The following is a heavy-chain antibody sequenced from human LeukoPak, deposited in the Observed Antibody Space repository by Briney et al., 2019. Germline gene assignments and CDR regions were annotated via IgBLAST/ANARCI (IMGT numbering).Heavy chain of an antibody. CDR3: AKDGRWARTYFYYYMDV. V-gene: IGHV3-30*18. CDR1: GCTFSSYG. J-gene: IGHJ6*03. D-gene: IGHD4-23*01. CDR2: ISYDGSNK. Sequence: GGSLRLSCAASGCTFSSYGMHWVRQAPGKGLEWVAVISYDGSNKYYADSVKGRFTISRDNSENTVYLQVNSLRAEDTAVYYCAKDGRWARTYFYYYMDVWGKGTTVTVSS.